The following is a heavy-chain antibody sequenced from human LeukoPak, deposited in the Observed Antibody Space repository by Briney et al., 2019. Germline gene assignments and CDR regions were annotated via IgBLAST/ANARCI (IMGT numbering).Heavy chain of an antibody. CDR1: GASIRSYY. D-gene: IGHD6-25*01. V-gene: IGHV4-4*07. J-gene: IGHJ4*02. Sequence: SETLSLTCTVSGASIRSYYWSWLRQPAGKGLEWIGRIVPSGITNYNPSLESRVTMSVDTSKNQFSLNLKSVTAADTAVYYCAKEGAAQGPDFDYWGEGILVIVSS. CDR3: AKEGAAQGPDFDY. CDR2: IVPSGIT.